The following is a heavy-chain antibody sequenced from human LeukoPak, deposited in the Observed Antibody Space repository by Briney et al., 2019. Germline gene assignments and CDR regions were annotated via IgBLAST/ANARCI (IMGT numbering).Heavy chain of an antibody. CDR2: ISSSSSTI. D-gene: IGHD3-3*01. J-gene: IGHJ6*03. V-gene: IGHV3-48*04. Sequence: GGSLRLSCAASGFTFSSYSMNWVRQAPGKGLEWVSYISSSSSTIYYADSVKGRFTNPRDNAKNSLYLQMNSLRAEDTAVYYCASSLRFSIYYYYMDVWGKGTTVTVSS. CDR3: ASSLRFSIYYYYMDV. CDR1: GFTFSSYS.